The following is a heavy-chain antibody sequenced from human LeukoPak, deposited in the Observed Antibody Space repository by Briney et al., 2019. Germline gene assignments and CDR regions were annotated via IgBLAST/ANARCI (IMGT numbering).Heavy chain of an antibody. CDR3: ATQRSSSHAFDI. V-gene: IGHV4-34*01. CDR2: INHSGST. D-gene: IGHD6-6*01. Sequence: PSETLSLTCAVYGGSFSGYYRSWIRQPPGKGLEWIGEINHSGSTNYNPSLKSRVTISVDTSKNQFSLKLSSVTAADTAVYYCATQRSSSHAFDIWGQETMVTVSS. J-gene: IGHJ3*02. CDR1: GGSFSGYY.